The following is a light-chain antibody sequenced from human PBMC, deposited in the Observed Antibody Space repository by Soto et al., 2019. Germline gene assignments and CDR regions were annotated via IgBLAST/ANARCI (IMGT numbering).Light chain of an antibody. J-gene: IGKJ2*01. CDR3: QQSNNYPYT. CDR1: QSIRSW. V-gene: IGKV1-5*01. CDR2: DAS. Sequence: DIQMTQAPSTLSASVGDRVTITCRASQSIRSWLAWYQQKPGKAPKLLIYDASNLESWVPSRFSGSGSGTDYALTISSLQPDDFASYYCQQSNNYPYTFGQGTKLEVK.